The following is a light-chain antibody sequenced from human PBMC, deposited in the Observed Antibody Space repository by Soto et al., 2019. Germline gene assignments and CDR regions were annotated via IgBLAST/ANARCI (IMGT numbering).Light chain of an antibody. CDR3: QQYQSSPPTFT. Sequence: EIVLTQSPGKLSLSPGERATLSCRASQSVISTFSAWYQQKTGQAPRLLIYGASNRATGIPDRFSASGSGTDFTRTISRLEPEDFAVYYCQQYQSSPPTFTFGQGTKLEI. CDR2: GAS. J-gene: IGKJ2*01. V-gene: IGKV3-20*01. CDR1: QSVISTF.